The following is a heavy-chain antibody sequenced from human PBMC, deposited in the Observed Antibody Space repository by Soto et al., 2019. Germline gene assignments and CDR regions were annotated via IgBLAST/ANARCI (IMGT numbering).Heavy chain of an antibody. CDR3: ARGNYDFWSGRYYYGMDV. CDR2: IFSNDEK. J-gene: IGHJ6*02. V-gene: IGHV2-26*01. CDR1: GFSLSNARRG. D-gene: IGHD3-3*01. Sequence: SGPTLVNPTETLTLTCTVSGFSLSNARRGVSWIRQPPGKALEWLAHIFSNDEKSYSTSLKSRLTISKDTSKSQVVLTMTNMGPVDTATYYCARGNYDFWSGRYYYGMDVWGQGTTVTVAS.